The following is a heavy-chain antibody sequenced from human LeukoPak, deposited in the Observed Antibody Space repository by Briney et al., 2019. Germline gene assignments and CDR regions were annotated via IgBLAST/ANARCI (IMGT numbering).Heavy chain of an antibody. CDR3: AKGFYSSSSSFDC. J-gene: IGHJ4*02. CDR2: ITGDGSST. Sequence: PGGSLRLSCAASGFTFSGYWMHWVRQAPGKGLVWVSRITGDGSSTSYADSVKGRFSISRDNSQNTLFLQLNTLRTEDTAVYYCAKGFYSSSSSFDCWGQGTLVTVSS. D-gene: IGHD6-13*01. CDR1: GFTFSGYW. V-gene: IGHV3-74*01.